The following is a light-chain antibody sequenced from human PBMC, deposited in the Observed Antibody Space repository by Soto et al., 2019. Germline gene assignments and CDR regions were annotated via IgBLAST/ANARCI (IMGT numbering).Light chain of an antibody. V-gene: IGLV2-14*03. CDR3: SSYTSSSTYV. J-gene: IGLJ1*01. CDR1: SSDVGAYNS. CDR2: NVS. Sequence: QSALTQPASVSGSPGQSITMSCTGTSSDVGAYNSVSWYQQHPGKAPKLMIYNVSNRPSGVSNRFSGSKSGNTASLTISGLQAEDEADYYCSSYTSSSTYVFGSGTKLTVL.